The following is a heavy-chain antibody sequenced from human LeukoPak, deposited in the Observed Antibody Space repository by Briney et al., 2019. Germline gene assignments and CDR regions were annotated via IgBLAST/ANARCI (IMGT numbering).Heavy chain of an antibody. CDR2: ISSSGSTI. CDR3: ASAEDYGDYNAFDI. V-gene: IGHV3-11*01. Sequence: GGSLRLSCAASGFTFSDFYMSWIRQAPGKGLEWVSYISSSGSTIYYADSVKGRFTISRDNAKNSLYLQMNSLRAEDTAVYYCASAEDYGDYNAFDIWGQGTMVTVSS. J-gene: IGHJ3*02. D-gene: IGHD4-17*01. CDR1: GFTFSDFY.